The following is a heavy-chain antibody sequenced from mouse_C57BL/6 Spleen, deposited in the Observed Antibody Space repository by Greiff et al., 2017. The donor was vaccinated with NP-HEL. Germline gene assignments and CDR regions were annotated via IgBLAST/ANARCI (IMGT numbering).Heavy chain of an antibody. CDR2: IHYDGSST. J-gene: IGHJ2*01. V-gene: IGHV5-16*01. CDR3: AREYYSNYVFFDY. Sequence: EVMLVESEGGLVQPGSSMKLSCTASGFTFSDYYMAWVRQVPEKGLEWVANIHYDGSSTYYLDSLKSRFIISRDHAKNILYMQMSGLKSEDTSTYYCAREYYSNYVFFDYWGQGTTLTVSS. D-gene: IGHD2-5*01. CDR1: GFTFSDYY.